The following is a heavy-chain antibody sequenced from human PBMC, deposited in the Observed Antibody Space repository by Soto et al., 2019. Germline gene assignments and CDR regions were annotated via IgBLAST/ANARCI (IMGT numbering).Heavy chain of an antibody. Sequence: EVQLVESGGALVQPGGSLRLSCAASGFTFSGYWMTWVRQAPGKGLEWVANIKQDGSEKNYADSVKGRFTISRDNDNNSLYLQMNSLRVDDTAVSYCARFDSWGQGTLVTVSS. CDR3: ARFDS. J-gene: IGHJ4*02. CDR2: IKQDGSEK. CDR1: GFTFSGYW. V-gene: IGHV3-7*01.